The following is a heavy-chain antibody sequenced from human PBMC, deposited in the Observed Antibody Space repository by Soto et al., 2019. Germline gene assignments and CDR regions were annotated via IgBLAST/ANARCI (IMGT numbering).Heavy chain of an antibody. CDR1: GGSISSYY. CDR2: ISPGGIA. Sequence: SETLSLTCTVSGGSISSYYWSWIRQPPGKGLEWIGEISPGGIATYNPSHKNRVTISIDRSKSQFYLTLNSLTAADTAMYYCARNADCRGGAKCIVGWFDPWGQGILVTVSS. D-gene: IGHD2-15*01. CDR3: ARNADCRGGAKCIVGWFDP. V-gene: IGHV4-4*09. J-gene: IGHJ5*02.